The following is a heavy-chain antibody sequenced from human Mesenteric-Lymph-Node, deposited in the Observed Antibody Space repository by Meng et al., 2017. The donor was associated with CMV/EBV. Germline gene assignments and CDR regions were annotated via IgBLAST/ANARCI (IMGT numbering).Heavy chain of an antibody. V-gene: IGHV3-74*01. CDR1: GFTFSSYW. CDR3: ARDWNYVNSFDY. D-gene: IGHD1-7*01. CDR2: INSDGSST. J-gene: IGHJ4*02. Sequence: CAASGFTFSSYWMHWVRQAPGKGLVWVSRINSDGSSTSYADSVKGRFTISRDNAKNTLYLQMNSLRAEDTAVYYCARDWNYVNSFDYWGQGTLVTVSS.